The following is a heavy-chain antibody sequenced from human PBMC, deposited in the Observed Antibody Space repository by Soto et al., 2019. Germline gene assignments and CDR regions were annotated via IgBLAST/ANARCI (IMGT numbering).Heavy chain of an antibody. CDR2: IYYSGST. CDR3: ASRGYSYGFSLGMDV. Sequence: QVQLQESGPGLVKPSQTLSLTCTVSGGSISSGGYYWSWIRQHPGKGLEWIGYIYYSGSTYYNPSLKSRVTISVDTSKNQFSPKLSSVTAADTAVYYCASRGYSYGFSLGMDVWGQGTTVTVSS. D-gene: IGHD5-18*01. CDR1: GGSISSGGYY. V-gene: IGHV4-31*03. J-gene: IGHJ6*02.